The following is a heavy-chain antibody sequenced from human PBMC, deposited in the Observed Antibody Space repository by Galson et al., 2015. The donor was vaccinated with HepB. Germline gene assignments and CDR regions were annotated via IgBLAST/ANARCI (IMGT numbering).Heavy chain of an antibody. D-gene: IGHD6-19*01. CDR3: TTEAGIAVAPTDY. J-gene: IGHJ4*02. V-gene: IGHV3-15*07. Sequence: SLRLSCAASGFTFSNAWMNWVRQAPGKGLEWVGRIKSKTDGGTTDYAAPVKGRFTISRDDSKNTLYLQMSSLKTEDTAVYYCTTEAGIAVAPTDYWGQGTLVTVSS. CDR1: GFTFSNAW. CDR2: IKSKTDGGTT.